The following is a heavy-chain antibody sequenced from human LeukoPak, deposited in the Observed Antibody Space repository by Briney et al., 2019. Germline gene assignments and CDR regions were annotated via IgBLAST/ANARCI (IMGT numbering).Heavy chain of an antibody. J-gene: IGHJ3*02. D-gene: IGHD5/OR15-5a*01. CDR3: ARHVYDLDAFDI. CDR1: GGSISSYY. V-gene: IGHV4-59*08. Sequence: SETLSLTCTVSGGSISSYYWSWIRQPPGKGLEWIGYIYYSGSTYYNPSLKSRVTISVDTSKNQFSLKLSSVTAADTAVYYCARHVYDLDAFDIWGQGTMVTVSS. CDR2: IYYSGST.